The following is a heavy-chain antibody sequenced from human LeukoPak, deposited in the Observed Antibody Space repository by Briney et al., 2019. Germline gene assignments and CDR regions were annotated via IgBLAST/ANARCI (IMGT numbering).Heavy chain of an antibody. J-gene: IGHJ5*02. CDR2: IYYSGST. CDR1: GGSISSGGYY. D-gene: IGHD2-2*01. Sequence: PSETLSLTCTVSGGSISSGGYYWSWIRQHPGKGLEWIGYIYYSGSTYYNPSLKSRVTISVDTSKNQFSLKLSSVTAADTAVYYCAREKAVVPAAITEGRWFNPWGQGTLVTVSS. CDR3: AREKAVVPAAITEGRWFNP. V-gene: IGHV4-31*03.